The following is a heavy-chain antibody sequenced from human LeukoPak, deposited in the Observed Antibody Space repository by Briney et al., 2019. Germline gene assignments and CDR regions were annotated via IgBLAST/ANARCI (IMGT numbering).Heavy chain of an antibody. CDR3: AKDWGRNYDILTGYYSAPHFDY. Sequence: GGSLRLSCAASGFTFSSYAMSWVRQAPGKGLEWVSAISGSGGSTYYADSVKGRFTISRDNSKNTLYLQMNSLRAEDTAVYYCAKDWGRNYDILTGYYSAPHFDYWGQGTLVTVSS. J-gene: IGHJ4*02. CDR2: ISGSGGST. V-gene: IGHV3-23*01. D-gene: IGHD3-9*01. CDR1: GFTFSSYA.